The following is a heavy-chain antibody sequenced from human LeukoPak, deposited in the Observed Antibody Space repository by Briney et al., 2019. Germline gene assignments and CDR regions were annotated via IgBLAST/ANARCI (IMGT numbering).Heavy chain of an antibody. Sequence: PSETLSLTCTVSGGSISSGDYCWSWIRQPPGKGLEWIGYIYYSGSTYYNPSLKSRVTTSVDTSKNQFSLKLSSVTAADTAVCYCARGLRFLEWLPFDYWGQGTLVTVSS. J-gene: IGHJ4*02. CDR1: GGSISSGDYC. V-gene: IGHV4-30-4*01. D-gene: IGHD3-3*01. CDR2: IYYSGST. CDR3: ARGLRFLEWLPFDY.